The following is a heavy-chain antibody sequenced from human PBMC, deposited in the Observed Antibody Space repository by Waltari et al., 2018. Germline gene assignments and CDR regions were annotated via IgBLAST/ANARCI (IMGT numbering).Heavy chain of an antibody. D-gene: IGHD3-10*01. Sequence: QVQLVQSGAEVKKPGSSVKVSCKASGGTFSSYAISWVRQAPGQGLEWMGGIIPIFGTANYAQKFQGRVTITADKSTSTAYMELSSLRSEDTAVYYCASSSNYYGSGNEVYYYYMDVWGKGTTVTVSS. CDR3: ASSSNYYGSGNEVYYYYMDV. V-gene: IGHV1-69*14. J-gene: IGHJ6*03. CDR1: GGTFSSYA. CDR2: IIPIFGTA.